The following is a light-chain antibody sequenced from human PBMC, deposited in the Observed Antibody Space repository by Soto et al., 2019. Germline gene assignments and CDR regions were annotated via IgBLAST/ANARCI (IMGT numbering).Light chain of an antibody. CDR2: GAS. CDR3: LQYDRLPRT. V-gene: IGKV3-20*01. CDR1: QSVSNNY. J-gene: IGKJ1*01. Sequence: EIVLTQSPGTLSLSPGERATLSCRASQSVSNNYLAWYQQKPGQAPRLLIYGASNRATGIPDRFSGSGSRTDFTLTISRLEPEDFAVYYCLQYDRLPRTFGQGPKVDIK.